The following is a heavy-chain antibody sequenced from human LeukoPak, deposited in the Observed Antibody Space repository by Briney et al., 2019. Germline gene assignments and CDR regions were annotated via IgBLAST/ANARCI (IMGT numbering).Heavy chain of an antibody. J-gene: IGHJ3*01. D-gene: IGHD3-3*01. CDR2: ISYGGGMK. Sequence: TGGSLRLSCAASGVTFSIYARNWIRQAPGKGLEWVAGISYGGGMKYYADSVKGRFTISRDNAKNSLFLQMNSLRAEDTAVYYCARDADDWSGHWCLWPFDVWGQGTMVTVSS. CDR1: GVTFSIYA. V-gene: IGHV3-30-3*01. CDR3: ARDADDWSGHWCLWPFDV.